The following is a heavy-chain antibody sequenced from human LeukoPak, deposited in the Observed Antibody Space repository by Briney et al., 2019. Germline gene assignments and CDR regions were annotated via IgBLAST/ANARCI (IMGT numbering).Heavy chain of an antibody. CDR1: GYSISSSSYY. CDR3: ARHSRVRRIVLMAPYYYYMDV. CDR2: IYYSGST. D-gene: IGHD2-8*01. V-gene: IGHV4-39*01. J-gene: IGHJ6*03. Sequence: SETLSLTCAVSGYSISSSSYYWGWIRQPPGKGLEWIGSIYYSGSTYYNPSLKSRVTISVDTSKNQFSLKLSSVTAADTAVYYCARHSRVRRIVLMAPYYYYMDVWGKGTTVTVSS.